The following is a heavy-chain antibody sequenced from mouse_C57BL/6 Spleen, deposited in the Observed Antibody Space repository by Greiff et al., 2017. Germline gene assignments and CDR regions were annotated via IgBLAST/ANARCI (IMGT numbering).Heavy chain of an antibody. Sequence: VQLQQSGPELVKPGASVKISCKASGYSFTGYYMNWVKQSPEKSLEWIGEINPSTGGTTYNQKFKAKATLTVDKSSSTAYMQLKSLTSEDSAVYYCARSITTVPHYDAMDYWGQGTSVTVSS. CDR3: ARSITTVPHYDAMDY. CDR1: GYSFTGYY. D-gene: IGHD1-1*01. CDR2: INPSTGGT. J-gene: IGHJ4*01. V-gene: IGHV1-42*01.